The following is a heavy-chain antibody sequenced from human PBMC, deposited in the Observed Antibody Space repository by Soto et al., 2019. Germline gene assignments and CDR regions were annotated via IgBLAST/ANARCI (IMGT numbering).Heavy chain of an antibody. D-gene: IGHD3-22*01. V-gene: IGHV4-59*08. CDR2: IYYSGST. CDR3: ARVSSGGSSGYYYAVTYYYYNGMDV. Sequence: SETLSLTCTVSGGSISSYYWSWIRQPPGKGLEWIGYIYYSGSTNYNPSLKSRVTISVDTSQNQFSLKLSSVTAADTAVYYCARVSSGGSSGYYYAVTYYYYNGMDVWGQGTTVTVSS. CDR1: GGSISSYY. J-gene: IGHJ6*02.